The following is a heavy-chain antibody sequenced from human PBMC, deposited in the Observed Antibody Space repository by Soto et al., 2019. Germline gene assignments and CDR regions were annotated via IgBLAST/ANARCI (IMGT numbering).Heavy chain of an antibody. V-gene: IGHV3-23*01. CDR3: AKGSNYYDSSGYYYSETYYFDY. D-gene: IGHD3-22*01. J-gene: IGHJ4*02. Sequence: GGSLRLSCAASGFTFSSYAMSWVRQAPGKGLEWVSAISGSGGSTYYADSVKGRFTISRDNSKNTLYLQMNSLRAEDTAVYYCAKGSNYYDSSGYYYSETYYFDYWGQGTLVTVSS. CDR2: ISGSGGST. CDR1: GFTFSSYA.